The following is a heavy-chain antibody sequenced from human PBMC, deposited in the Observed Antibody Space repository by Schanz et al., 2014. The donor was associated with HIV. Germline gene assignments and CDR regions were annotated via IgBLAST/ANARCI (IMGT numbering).Heavy chain of an antibody. D-gene: IGHD3-22*01. Sequence: QVPLVESGGGVVQPRRSLRLSCAASGFSFNNYGMHWVRQAPGKGLEWVAVMSYDGINKHYADSVKGRFTISRDNSKNTLYLQIKSLRPEDTAVYYCAKDGNWYDSRYRGKGNYYYYYGMDVWGQGTTVTVSS. CDR3: AKDGNWYDSRYRGKGNYYYYYGMDV. J-gene: IGHJ6*02. CDR1: GFSFNNYG. V-gene: IGHV3-30*18. CDR2: MSYDGINK.